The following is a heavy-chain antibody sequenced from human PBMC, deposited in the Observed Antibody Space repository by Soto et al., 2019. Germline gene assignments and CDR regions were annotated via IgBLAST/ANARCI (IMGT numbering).Heavy chain of an antibody. D-gene: IGHD3-22*01. CDR3: ARRGYYDSSRFDY. CDR1: GGSFSGYY. V-gene: IGHV4-34*01. Sequence: SETLSLTCAVYGGSFSGYYWSWIRQPPGKGLEWIGEINHSGSTNYNPSLKSRVTISVDTSKNQFSLKLSSVTAADTAVYYCARRGYYDSSRFDYWGQGTLVTVSS. CDR2: INHSGST. J-gene: IGHJ4*02.